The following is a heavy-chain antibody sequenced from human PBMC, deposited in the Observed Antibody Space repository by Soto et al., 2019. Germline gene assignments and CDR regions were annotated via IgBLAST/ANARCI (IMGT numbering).Heavy chain of an antibody. J-gene: IGHJ3*01. CDR3: ARHATIVRVGVYVFDV. V-gene: IGHV4-59*01. CDR2: IYYRGST. CDR1: GGSLSGYY. D-gene: IGHD3-10*01. Sequence: SETLSLTCTVYGGSLSGYYWTWIRQPPGKGLDFIGYIYYRGSTHYNPSSNSRVTMSVDTSKNQFSLKLSSVTAADTAVYYCARHATIVRVGVYVFDVWGLGTMVTVSS.